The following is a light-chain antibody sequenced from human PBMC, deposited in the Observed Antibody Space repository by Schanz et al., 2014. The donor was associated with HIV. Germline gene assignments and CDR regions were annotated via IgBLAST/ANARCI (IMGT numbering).Light chain of an antibody. Sequence: DIQMPQSPSSLSASVGARVTITCQASQGIKNYLNWYQQKPGKAPKLLIYDATNLETGVPSRFSGRGSGTDFTFTISSLQPEDIATYFCQQYNNFPLTFGGGTKVDIK. CDR1: QGIKNY. CDR3: QQYNNFPLT. CDR2: DAT. V-gene: IGKV1-33*01. J-gene: IGKJ4*01.